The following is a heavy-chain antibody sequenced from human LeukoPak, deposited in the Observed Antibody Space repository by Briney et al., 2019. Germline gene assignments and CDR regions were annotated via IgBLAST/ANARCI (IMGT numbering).Heavy chain of an antibody. J-gene: IGHJ4*02. V-gene: IGHV3-23*01. Sequence: PGGSLRLSCRASGFTFSNYAMNWVRQAPGKGLEWVSVISGSGGGTYYADSVKGRFTISRDNSKNTLYLQMNSLRADDTAVYYCAKDHSMVTPFDYWGQGTPVTISS. D-gene: IGHD2-21*02. CDR1: GFTFSNYA. CDR3: AKDHSMVTPFDY. CDR2: ISGSGGGT.